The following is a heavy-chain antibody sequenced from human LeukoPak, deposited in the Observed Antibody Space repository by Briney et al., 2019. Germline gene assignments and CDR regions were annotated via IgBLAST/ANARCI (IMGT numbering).Heavy chain of an antibody. CDR3: ARDSLAGGDYYYGMDV. D-gene: IGHD3-10*01. CDR1: GGSISSGGYS. V-gene: IGHV4-31*03. J-gene: IGHJ6*02. Sequence: PSETLSLTCTVSGGSISSGGYSWGWIRQHPGKGLEWIGYIYYSGSTYYNPSLKSRVTISVDTSKNQFSLKLSSVTAADTAVYYCARDSLAGGDYYYGMDVWGQGTTVTVSS. CDR2: IYYSGST.